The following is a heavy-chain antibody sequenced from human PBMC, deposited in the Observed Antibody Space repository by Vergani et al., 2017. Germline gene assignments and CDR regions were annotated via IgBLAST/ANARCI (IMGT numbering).Heavy chain of an antibody. Sequence: QVTLKESGPVLVKPTETLTLTCTVSGFPLSNAKMGVSWTRQPPGKALEWLAHIFSNDEKSYSTSLKSRLTISKDTSKSQVVLTMTNMGPVDTGTYYCARISSRSGVSGFDIWGQGTMVTVSS. CDR1: GFPLSNAKMG. J-gene: IGHJ3*02. V-gene: IGHV2-26*01. D-gene: IGHD6-19*01. CDR3: ARISSRSGVSGFDI. CDR2: IFSNDEK.